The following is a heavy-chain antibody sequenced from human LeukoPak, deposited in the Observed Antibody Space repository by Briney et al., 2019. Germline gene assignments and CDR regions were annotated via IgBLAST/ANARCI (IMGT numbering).Heavy chain of an antibody. Sequence: GASVKVSCKASGYTFTSYAMHWVRQAPGQRLEWMGWINAGNGNTKYSQEFQGRVTITRDTSASTAYMELSSLRSEDMAVYYCARAPLLWFGELAGFDYWGQGTLVTVSS. V-gene: IGHV1-3*03. D-gene: IGHD3-10*01. CDR3: ARAPLLWFGELAGFDY. CDR1: GYTFTSYA. CDR2: INAGNGNT. J-gene: IGHJ4*02.